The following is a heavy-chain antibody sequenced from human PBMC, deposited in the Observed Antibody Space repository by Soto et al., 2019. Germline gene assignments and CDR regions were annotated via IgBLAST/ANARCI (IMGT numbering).Heavy chain of an antibody. CDR2: IIPIFGTA. D-gene: IGHD3-16*01. V-gene: IGHV1-69*01. CDR3: ARTDGYNLWGYYYGMDV. J-gene: IGHJ6*02. Sequence: QVQLVQSGAEVKKPGSSVKVSCKASGGTFSSDAISWVRQAPGQGLEWMGGIIPIFGTANYAQKFQGRVTITADESTSTAYMELSSLRSEDTAVYYCARTDGYNLWGYYYGMDVWGQGTTVTVSS. CDR1: GGTFSSDA.